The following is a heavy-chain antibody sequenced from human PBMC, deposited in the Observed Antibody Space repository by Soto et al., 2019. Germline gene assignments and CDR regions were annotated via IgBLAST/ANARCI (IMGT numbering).Heavy chain of an antibody. Sequence: SETLSLTCAVSGYSISLCYYWGWIRQPPGKGLEWIGSIYHSGNTYYNPSLKSRVSISLDKSKNHFSLELTSVTAADTAVYYCARAAPDYGGNVFDYWGQGTLVNVSS. D-gene: IGHD4-17*01. V-gene: IGHV4-38-2*01. CDR2: IYHSGNT. J-gene: IGHJ4*02. CDR1: GYSISLCYY. CDR3: ARAAPDYGGNVFDY.